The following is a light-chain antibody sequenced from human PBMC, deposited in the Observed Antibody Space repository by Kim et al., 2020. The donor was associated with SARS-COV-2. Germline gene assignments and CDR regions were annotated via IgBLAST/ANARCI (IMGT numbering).Light chain of an antibody. CDR1: QSVTSN. CDR2: GAS. V-gene: IGKV3-15*01. Sequence: SVSPGERAPLSCRASQSVTSNLAWYQQKPGQAPRLLIYGASTRATGIPAGFSGSGSGTEFTLTISSLQSEDFAVYYCQQYNNWPYTFGQGTKLEI. CDR3: QQYNNWPYT. J-gene: IGKJ2*01.